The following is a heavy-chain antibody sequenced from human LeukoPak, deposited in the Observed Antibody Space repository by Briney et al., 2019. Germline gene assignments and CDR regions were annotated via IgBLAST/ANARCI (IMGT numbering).Heavy chain of an antibody. CDR3: ARADCSSTSCYTFPFDY. J-gene: IGHJ4*02. Sequence: GLEWGSXXSXSSSYIYYADSVKGRFTISRDNAKNSLYLQMNSLRAEDTAVYYCARADCSSTSCYTFPFDYWGQGTLVTVSS. V-gene: IGHV3-21*01. D-gene: IGHD2-2*02. CDR2: XSXSSSYI.